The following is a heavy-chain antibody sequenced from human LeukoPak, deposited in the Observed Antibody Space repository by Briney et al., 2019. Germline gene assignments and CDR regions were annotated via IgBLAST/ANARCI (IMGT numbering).Heavy chain of an antibody. CDR2: IYSSSIT. V-gene: IGHV3-53*04. D-gene: IGHD3-10*01. CDR1: GFTVSGDY. CDR3: ARGRGAANDAFDI. J-gene: IGHJ3*02. Sequence: GGSLRLSCAASGFTVSGDYMSWVRQAPGKGLEWVSVIYSSSITSYADSVKGRFTISRHNSKNTLYLQMNSPRADDTAVYYCARGRGAANDAFDIWGQGTMVTVSS.